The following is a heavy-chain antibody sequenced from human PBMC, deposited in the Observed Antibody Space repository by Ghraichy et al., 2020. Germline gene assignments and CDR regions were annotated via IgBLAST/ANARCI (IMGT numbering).Heavy chain of an antibody. D-gene: IGHD6-19*01. Sequence: SETLSLTCTVSGYSVSSSSYYWTWIRQSPGKGLEWIGYVYYNGNANYNPSLKSRVTISLDTSRNQFSLKLSSVTAADTAVYYCARELGSSGWGNWLDPWGQGTLVTVSS. CDR1: GYSVSSSSYY. J-gene: IGHJ5*02. CDR2: VYYNGNA. CDR3: ARELGSSGWGNWLDP. V-gene: IGHV4-61*01.